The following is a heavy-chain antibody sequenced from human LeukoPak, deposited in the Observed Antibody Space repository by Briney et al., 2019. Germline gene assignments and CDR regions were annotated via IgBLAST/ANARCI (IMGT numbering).Heavy chain of an antibody. V-gene: IGHV4-61*01. Sequence: SETLSLTCTVSGGSVSSGSYYWSWIRQPPGKGLEWIGYIYYSGSTNYNPSLKSRVTISVDTSKNQFSLKLSSVTAADTAVYYCARASCSGGSCYQGYWGQGTLVTVSS. CDR1: GGSVSSGSYY. CDR3: ARASCSGGSCYQGY. D-gene: IGHD2-15*01. CDR2: IYYSGST. J-gene: IGHJ4*02.